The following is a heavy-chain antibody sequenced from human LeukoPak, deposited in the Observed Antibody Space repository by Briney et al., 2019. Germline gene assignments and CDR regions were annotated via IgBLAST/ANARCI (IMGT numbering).Heavy chain of an antibody. CDR3: AKDGFSSGYYLIDY. Sequence: GGSLRLSCAASGFTFSSYAMSWVRQAPGKGPEWVSAISGSGGSTYYADSVKGRFTISRDNSKNTLYLQMNSLRAEDTAVYYCAKDGFSSGYYLIDYWGQGTLVTVSS. CDR1: GFTFSSYA. J-gene: IGHJ4*02. D-gene: IGHD3-22*01. CDR2: ISGSGGST. V-gene: IGHV3-23*01.